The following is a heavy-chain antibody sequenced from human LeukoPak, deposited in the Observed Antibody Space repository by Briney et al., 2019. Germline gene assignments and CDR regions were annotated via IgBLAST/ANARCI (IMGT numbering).Heavy chain of an antibody. D-gene: IGHD5-18*01. CDR1: GGSISSSSYY. CDR2: IYYSGSN. CDR3: ARHWDTAMVYFDY. Sequence: SETLSLTCTVSGGSISSSSYYWGRIRRPPGKGLEWIGSIYYSGSNYYNPSLKSRVTISVDTSKNQFSLKLSSVTAADTAVYYCARHWDTAMVYFDYWGQGTLVTVSS. V-gene: IGHV4-39*01. J-gene: IGHJ4*02.